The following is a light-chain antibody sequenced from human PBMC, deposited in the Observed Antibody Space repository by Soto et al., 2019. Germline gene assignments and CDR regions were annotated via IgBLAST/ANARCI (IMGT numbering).Light chain of an antibody. CDR1: QSVSSY. J-gene: IGKJ4*01. V-gene: IGKV3-11*01. Sequence: EIVLTPSPATLSLSPVERATLSCRASQSVSSYLAWYQQKPGQAPRLLIYDASNRATGIPARFSGSGSGTDFTLTISSLEPEDFAVYYCRQYGRSLGFAFGGGTKVDIK. CDR2: DAS. CDR3: RQYGRSLGFA.